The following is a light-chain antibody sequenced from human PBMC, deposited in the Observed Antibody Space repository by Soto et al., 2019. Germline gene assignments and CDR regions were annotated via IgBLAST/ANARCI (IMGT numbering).Light chain of an antibody. J-gene: IGLJ2*01. V-gene: IGLV2-14*01. Sequence: QSVLTQPASVSGSHGQSITISCTGTSTDVGGYNYVSWYQQHTGKAPKFMIYDVSTRPSGVSNRFSGSKSGNTASLTISGIKAEAEADYYCSSYTSSSTVVFGGGTMVTVL. CDR3: SSYTSSSTVV. CDR2: DVS. CDR1: STDVGGYNY.